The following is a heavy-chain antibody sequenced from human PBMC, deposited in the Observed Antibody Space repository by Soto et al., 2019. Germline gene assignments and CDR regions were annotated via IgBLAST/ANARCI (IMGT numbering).Heavy chain of an antibody. Sequence: SETLSLTCTVSGGSISSGGYYWSWICQHPGKGLEWIGYIYYSGNTYYNPSLKSRVTISVDTSKKQFSLKLSSVTAADTAVYYCARQSENNYDDWFDPWGQGTLVTVSS. CDR1: GGSISSGGYY. D-gene: IGHD4-4*01. CDR3: ARQSENNYDDWFDP. V-gene: IGHV4-31*03. J-gene: IGHJ5*02. CDR2: IYYSGNT.